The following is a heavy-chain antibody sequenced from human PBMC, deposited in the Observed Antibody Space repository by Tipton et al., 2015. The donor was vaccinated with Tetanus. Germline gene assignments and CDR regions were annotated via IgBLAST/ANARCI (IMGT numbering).Heavy chain of an antibody. CDR1: GGSFSYSY. V-gene: IGHV4-34*01. Sequence: LRLSCAFYGGSFSYSYWDLHPQPSGKGVGWIGEISHRGSTNYNPPLKKRVTISVDTSKNQFSLKLNSVTAADTAVYYCARVEEGYCSGGTCYFADWGRGTLVTVSS. CDR3: ARVEEGYCSGGTCYFAD. D-gene: IGHD2-15*01. J-gene: IGHJ4*02. CDR2: ISHRGST.